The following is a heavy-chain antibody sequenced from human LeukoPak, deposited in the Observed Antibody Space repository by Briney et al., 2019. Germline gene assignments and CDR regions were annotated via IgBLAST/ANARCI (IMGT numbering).Heavy chain of an antibody. Sequence: SETLSLTCAVSGGSISSSNWWSWVRQPPGKGLEWIGEIYHSGSTNYNPSLKSRVTISVDKSKNQFSLKLSSVTAADTAVYYCARLVSSGYYYSSYYYYYMDVWGKGTTVTISS. CDR3: ARLVSSGYYYSSYYYYYMDV. J-gene: IGHJ6*03. CDR2: IYHSGST. CDR1: GGSISSSNW. V-gene: IGHV4-4*02. D-gene: IGHD3-22*01.